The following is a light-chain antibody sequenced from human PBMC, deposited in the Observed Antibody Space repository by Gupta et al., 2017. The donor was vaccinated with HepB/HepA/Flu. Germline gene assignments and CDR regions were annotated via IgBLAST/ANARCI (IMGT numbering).Light chain of an antibody. CDR3: QAWDRTTAV. J-gene: IGLJ2*01. CDR1: KLGNKY. CDR2: QDS. V-gene: IGLV3-1*01. Sequence: SYEVTQPLSVSVSPGQTASITCSGDKLGNKYACWYQQKPGQSPVVIIYQDSKRPSGIPERFSGSNSGNTATLTISETQAMDEADYFCQAWDRTTAVFGGGTKLTVL.